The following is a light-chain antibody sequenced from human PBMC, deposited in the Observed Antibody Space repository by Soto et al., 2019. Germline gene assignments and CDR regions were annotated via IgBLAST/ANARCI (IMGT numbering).Light chain of an antibody. CDR3: AAWDDSLSGWV. CDR2: SNN. V-gene: IGLV1-47*02. CDR1: SSNIGSNY. Sequence: QSVLPQPPSASGTPGQRVTISCSGSSSNIGSNYVYWYQQLPGTAPKLLIYSNNQRPSGVPDRLSGSKSGTSGSLAISGLRSEYEADYYCAAWDDSLSGWVFGGGTKVTVL. J-gene: IGLJ3*02.